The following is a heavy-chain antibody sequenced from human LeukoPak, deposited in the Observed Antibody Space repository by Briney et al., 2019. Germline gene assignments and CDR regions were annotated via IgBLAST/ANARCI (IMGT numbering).Heavy chain of an antibody. CDR2: ISSSSSTI. J-gene: IGHJ6*02. CDR3: AKDPRYFDWLLSGNYYYYGMDV. Sequence: GGSLRLSCAASGFTFSSYSMNWVRQAPGKGLEWVSYISSSSSTIYYADSVKGRFTISRDNAKNSLYLQMNSLRAEDTAVYYCAKDPRYFDWLLSGNYYYYGMDVWGQGTTVTVSS. CDR1: GFTFSSYS. D-gene: IGHD3-9*01. V-gene: IGHV3-48*04.